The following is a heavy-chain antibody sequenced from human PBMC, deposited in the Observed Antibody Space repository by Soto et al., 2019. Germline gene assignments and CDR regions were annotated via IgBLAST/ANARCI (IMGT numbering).Heavy chain of an antibody. V-gene: IGHV3-30-3*01. CDR1: GFTFSSYA. Sequence: QVQLVESGGGVVQPGRSLRLSCAASGFTFSSYAMHWVRQAPGKGLEWVAVKSYDGSNKYYADSVKGRFTISRDNSKNTLYLQMNSLRAEDTAVYYCARVFGYDSSGYPFDYWGQGTLVTVSS. J-gene: IGHJ4*02. CDR3: ARVFGYDSSGYPFDY. D-gene: IGHD3-22*01. CDR2: KSYDGSNK.